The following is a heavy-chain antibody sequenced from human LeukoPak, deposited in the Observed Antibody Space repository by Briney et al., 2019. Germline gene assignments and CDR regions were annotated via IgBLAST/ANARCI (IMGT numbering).Heavy chain of an antibody. Sequence: SDTLSLICTVSGATISSSSYYWRWIRQPPGKGLEWIGSIYHSGSTYYNPSLKSRVTISVDKSKYQFSLTLSSVTAADTAVYYCARGNMVRGVIAYNWFDPRGQGTLVTVFS. J-gene: IGHJ5*02. D-gene: IGHD3-10*01. CDR3: ARGNMVRGVIAYNWFDP. CDR1: GATISSSSYY. CDR2: IYHSGST. V-gene: IGHV4-39*01.